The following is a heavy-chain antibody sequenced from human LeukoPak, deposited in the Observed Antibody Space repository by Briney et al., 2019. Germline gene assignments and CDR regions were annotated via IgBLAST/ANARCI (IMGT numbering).Heavy chain of an antibody. Sequence: SVKVSCKASGGTFISYAISWVRQAPGQGLDWMGGIIPIFGTANYAQKFQGRVTITADESTSTAYMELSSLRSEDTAVYYCARESWGSRAMDVWGKGTTVTISS. V-gene: IGHV1-69*13. J-gene: IGHJ6*03. D-gene: IGHD6-13*01. CDR1: GGTFISYA. CDR2: IIPIFGTA. CDR3: ARESWGSRAMDV.